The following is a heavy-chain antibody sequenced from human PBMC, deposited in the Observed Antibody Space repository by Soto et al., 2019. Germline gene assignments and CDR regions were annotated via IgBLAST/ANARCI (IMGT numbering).Heavy chain of an antibody. V-gene: IGHV3-23*01. Sequence: GGSLRLSCAASGFTFSSYAMSWVRQAPGKGLEWVSAISGSGGSTYYADSVKGRFTISRDNSKNTLYLQMNSLRAEDTAVYYCAKDVAYYVCLTGYYGPRSMDVWGQGTTVTVSS. CDR2: ISGSGGST. CDR1: GFTFSSYA. D-gene: IGHD3-9*01. CDR3: AKDVAYYVCLTGYYGPRSMDV. J-gene: IGHJ6*02.